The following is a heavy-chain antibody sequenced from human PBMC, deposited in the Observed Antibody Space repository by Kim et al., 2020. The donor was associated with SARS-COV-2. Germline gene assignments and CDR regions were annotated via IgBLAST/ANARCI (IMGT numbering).Heavy chain of an antibody. CDR1: GGTFSSYA. D-gene: IGHD1-26*01. CDR2: IIPIFGIA. CDR3: ARDLGATRYYFDY. V-gene: IGHV1-69*04. Sequence: SVKVSCKASGGTFSSYAISWVRQAPGQGLEWMGRIIPIFGIANYAQKFQGRVTITADKSTSTAYMELSSLRSEDTAVYYCARDLGATRYYFDYWGQGTLVTVSS. J-gene: IGHJ4*02.